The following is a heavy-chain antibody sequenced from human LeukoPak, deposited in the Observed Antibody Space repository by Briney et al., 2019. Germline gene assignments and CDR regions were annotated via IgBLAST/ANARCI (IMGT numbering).Heavy chain of an antibody. CDR3: ARDNGRRRGLLDY. J-gene: IGHJ4*02. D-gene: IGHD2-8*01. Sequence: ASVKVSCKSSGGTVSSYAIHWVRQAPGQGLEWMGGIIPMFGTVNYAQKLQGRVTITADESTTTAFMELSSLRSEDTAVYYCARDNGRRRGLLDYWGQGTLVTVSS. V-gene: IGHV1-69*13. CDR1: GGTVSSYA. CDR2: IIPMFGTV.